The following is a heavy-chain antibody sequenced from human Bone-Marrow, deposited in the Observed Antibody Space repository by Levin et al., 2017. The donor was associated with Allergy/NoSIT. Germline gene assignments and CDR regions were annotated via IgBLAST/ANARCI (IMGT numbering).Heavy chain of an antibody. CDR2: ISGSGDTT. Sequence: PGESLKISCGASGFTFSSYAMTWVRQAPGKGLEWVSAISGSGDTTYYADSVRGRFTISRDNSKNTLYLQMNSLRAEDTAVYYCAKDGVYYYDTSGYNPHGMDVWGQGTTVTVSS. J-gene: IGHJ6*02. D-gene: IGHD3-22*01. V-gene: IGHV3-23*01. CDR1: GFTFSSYA. CDR3: AKDGVYYYDTSGYNPHGMDV.